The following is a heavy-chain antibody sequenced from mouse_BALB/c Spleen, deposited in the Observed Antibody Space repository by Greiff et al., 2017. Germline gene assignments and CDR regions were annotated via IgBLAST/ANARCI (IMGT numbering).Heavy chain of an antibody. CDR2: INSNGGST. CDR3: ARDRYYGYPFAY. J-gene: IGHJ3*01. CDR1: GFTFSSYG. Sequence: EVKLQQSGGGLVQPGGSLKLSCAASGFTFSSYGMSWVRQTPDKRLELVATINSNGGSTYYPDSVKGRFTISRDNAKNTLYLQMSSLKSEDTAMYYCARDRYYGYPFAYWGQGTLVTVSA. D-gene: IGHD1-2*01. V-gene: IGHV5-6-3*01.